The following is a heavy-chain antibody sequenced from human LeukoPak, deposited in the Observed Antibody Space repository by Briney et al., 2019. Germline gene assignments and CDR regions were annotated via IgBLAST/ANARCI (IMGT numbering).Heavy chain of an antibody. CDR1: GFTFSSYW. J-gene: IGHJ4*02. Sequence: GSLRLSCAASGFTFSSYWMNWVRQAPGKGLVWVSRIASDGSSTTYADSVKGRFSISRDNAKNTLYLQMNSLKVEDTAVYYCARGRPHGNDYWGQGTLVTVSS. CDR3: ARGRPHGNDY. CDR2: IASDGSST. D-gene: IGHD4-23*01. V-gene: IGHV3-74*01.